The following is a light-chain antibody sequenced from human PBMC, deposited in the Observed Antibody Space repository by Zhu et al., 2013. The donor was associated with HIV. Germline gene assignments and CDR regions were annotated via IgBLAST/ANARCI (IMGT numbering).Light chain of an antibody. CDR1: QSVTSNY. CDR3: QQYGSSPLT. J-gene: IGKJ4*01. CDR2: DAS. V-gene: IGKV3-20*01. Sequence: EIVLTQSPGTLSLSPGERATLSCRASQSVTSNYLAWYRQKPGQAPRLVIYDASRRATGIPARFSGSGSGTDFTLTISRLEPEDFALYYCQQYGSSPLTFGGGTKVEIK.